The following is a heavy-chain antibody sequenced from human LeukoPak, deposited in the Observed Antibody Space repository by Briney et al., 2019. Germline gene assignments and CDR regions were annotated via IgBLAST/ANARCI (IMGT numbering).Heavy chain of an antibody. J-gene: IGHJ3*02. Sequence: SVKVSCKASGGTFSSYAISWVRQAPGQGLEWMGGIIPIFGTANYAQKFQGRVTITADESTSTAYMELSSLRSEDTAVYYCARAYYGDYGDAFDIWGQGTMVTVSS. CDR1: GGTFSSYA. CDR2: IIPIFGTA. V-gene: IGHV1-69*13. CDR3: ARAYYGDYGDAFDI. D-gene: IGHD4-17*01.